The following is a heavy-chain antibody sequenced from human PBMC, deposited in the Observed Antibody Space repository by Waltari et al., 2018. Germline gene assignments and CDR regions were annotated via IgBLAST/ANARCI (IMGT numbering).Heavy chain of an antibody. Sequence: QVQLQESGPGLVKPSETLSLTCAVSGYSISSGYYWGWIRQPPGKGLEWIGSIYHSGNIYYNPSLKSRVTISLDTSKNQFSLKLTSVTAADTAVYYCVRVSMGSITSSDAFDIWGQGTMVTVSS. CDR2: IYHSGNI. CDR3: VRVSMGSITSSDAFDI. CDR1: GYSISSGYY. J-gene: IGHJ3*02. V-gene: IGHV4-38-2*01. D-gene: IGHD2-15*01.